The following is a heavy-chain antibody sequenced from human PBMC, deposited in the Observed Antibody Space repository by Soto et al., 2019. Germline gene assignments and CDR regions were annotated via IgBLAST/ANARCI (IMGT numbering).Heavy chain of an antibody. D-gene: IGHD2-2*01. CDR3: ARGPVVPAARSRKADLEYFQH. J-gene: IGHJ1*01. Sequence: GGSLRLSCAASGFTFSSYAMHWVRQAPGKGLEWVAVISYDGSNKYYADSVKGRFTISRDNSKNTLYLQMNSLRAEDTAVYYCARGPVVPAARSRKADLEYFQHWGQGTLVTVSS. CDR2: ISYDGSNK. V-gene: IGHV3-30-3*01. CDR1: GFTFSSYA.